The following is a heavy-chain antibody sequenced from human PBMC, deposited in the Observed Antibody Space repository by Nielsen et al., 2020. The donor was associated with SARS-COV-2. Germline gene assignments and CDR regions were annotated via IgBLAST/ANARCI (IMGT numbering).Heavy chain of an antibody. CDR1: GFTVSSNY. CDR3: ARDRPDGSYGVDY. D-gene: IGHD1-26*01. Sequence: GESLKISCAASGFTVSSNYMSWVRQAPGKGLVWVSRINSDGSSTSYADSVKGRFTISRDNAKNTLYLQMNSLRAEDTAVYYCARDRPDGSYGVDYWGQGTLVTVSS. CDR2: INSDGSST. V-gene: IGHV3-74*01. J-gene: IGHJ4*02.